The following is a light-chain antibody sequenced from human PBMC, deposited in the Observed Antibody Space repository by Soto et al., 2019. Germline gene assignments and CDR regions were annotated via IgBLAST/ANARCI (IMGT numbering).Light chain of an antibody. V-gene: IGKV3-20*01. CDR2: GAS. Sequence: EIVLTQSPGTLSLSPGERATLSCRASQSVSSSYLAWYQQKPGQAPRLLIYGASSRATGIPDRFSGSGSGTDFTLTISSLQPDDFATYYCQRYDTYWTFGQGTKVDIK. CDR3: QRYDTYWT. CDR1: QSVSSSY. J-gene: IGKJ1*01.